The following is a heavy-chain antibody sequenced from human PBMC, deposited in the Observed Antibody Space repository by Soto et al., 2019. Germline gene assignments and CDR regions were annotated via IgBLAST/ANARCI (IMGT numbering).Heavy chain of an antibody. V-gene: IGHV1-3*01. CDR2: INAYNGNT. D-gene: IGHD6-19*01. CDR1: GYTFTSYA. Sequence: ASVKVSCKASGYTFTSYAMHWVRQAPGQGLEWMGWINAYNGNTKYSQKFQGRVTITTDTSTSTAYMELRSLRSDDTAVYYCARARWLEDYWGQGTLVTVSS. J-gene: IGHJ4*02. CDR3: ARARWLEDY.